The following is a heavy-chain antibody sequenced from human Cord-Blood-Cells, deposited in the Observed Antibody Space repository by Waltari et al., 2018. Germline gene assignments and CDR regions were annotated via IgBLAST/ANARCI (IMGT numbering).Heavy chain of an antibody. CDR3: AKRPYYYGSGSAFDI. CDR1: GGSFSGYY. Sequence: QVQLQQWGAGLLKPSETLSLTCAVYGGSFSGYYWSWIRQPPGKGPEWIGEINHSGSTNYNPSRKSRVTISVDTSKNQFSLKLSSVTAADTAVYYCAKRPYYYGSGSAFDIWGQGTMVTVSS. CDR2: INHSGST. D-gene: IGHD3-10*01. J-gene: IGHJ3*02. V-gene: IGHV4-34*01.